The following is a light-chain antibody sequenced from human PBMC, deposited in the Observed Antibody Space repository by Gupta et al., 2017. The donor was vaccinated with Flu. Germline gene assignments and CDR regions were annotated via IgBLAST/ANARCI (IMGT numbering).Light chain of an antibody. J-gene: IGLJ2*01. Sequence: QSALTQPASVSGSPGQSITISCTGTSSDVGDYNFVSWYQHLPGKAPKLIIYEVNNRPSGVSDRFSGSKSGNTASLTISGLQAEDEADYYCSSYSSDITLVLFGGGTKLTVL. CDR2: EVN. V-gene: IGLV2-14*01. CDR3: SSYSSDITLVL. CDR1: SSDVGDYNF.